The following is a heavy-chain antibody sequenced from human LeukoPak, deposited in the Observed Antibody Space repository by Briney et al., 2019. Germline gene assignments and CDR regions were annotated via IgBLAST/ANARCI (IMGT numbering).Heavy chain of an antibody. Sequence: ASVKVSCKASGYRFTDYYMHWVRQAPGQGLEWMGWINTNSGGANYAQKFQGRVTMTRDTSISTAYMELSRLRSDDTAVYYCARDGLTTVTTPIDYWGQGTLVTVSS. J-gene: IGHJ4*02. D-gene: IGHD4-17*01. CDR3: ARDGLTTVTTPIDY. CDR1: GYRFTDYY. CDR2: INTNSGGA. V-gene: IGHV1-2*02.